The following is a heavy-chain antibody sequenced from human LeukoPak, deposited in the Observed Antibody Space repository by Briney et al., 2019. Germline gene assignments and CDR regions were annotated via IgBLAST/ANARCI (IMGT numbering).Heavy chain of an antibody. CDR2: INAGNGNT. CDR3: ARGCSGGACYGHHLDP. D-gene: IGHD2-15*01. Sequence: ASVKVSCKASGYTFTNYAMHWVRQAPGQRLEWMGWINAGNGNTKYSQEFQGRVTITRDTSASIAYMELSSLRYDDMAAYYCARGCSGGACYGHHLDPWGQGTLVTVSS. J-gene: IGHJ5*02. V-gene: IGHV1-3*03. CDR1: GYTFTNYA.